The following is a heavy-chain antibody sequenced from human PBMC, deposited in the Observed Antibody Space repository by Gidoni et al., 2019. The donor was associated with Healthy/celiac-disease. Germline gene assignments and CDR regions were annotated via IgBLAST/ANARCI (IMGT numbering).Heavy chain of an antibody. V-gene: IGHV4-39*07. CDR1: GGSISSSSYY. J-gene: IGHJ5*02. D-gene: IGHD6-19*01. Sequence: QLQLQESGPGLVKPSETLSLTCTVSGGSISSSSYYWGWLRQPPGKGLEWIGSIYYSGSTYYNPSLKSRVTISVDTSKNQFSLKLSSVTAADTAVYYCARVVSVRRIAVAGYWFDPWGQGTLVTVSS. CDR2: IYYSGST. CDR3: ARVVSVRRIAVAGYWFDP.